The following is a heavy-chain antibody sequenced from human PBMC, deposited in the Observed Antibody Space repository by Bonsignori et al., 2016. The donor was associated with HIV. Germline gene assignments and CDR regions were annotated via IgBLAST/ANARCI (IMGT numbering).Heavy chain of an antibody. Sequence: SVKVSCKASGGTFSTYGISWVRQAPGQGLEWMGGIIPIFGTANYAQKFQGRVTIIADESTSTAYMELSSLRSEDTAVYYCARSGQGGYYYYYMDVWGKGTTVTVSS. D-gene: IGHD3-10*01. V-gene: IGHV1-69*13. CDR2: IIPIFGTA. CDR1: GGTFSTYG. CDR3: ARSGQGGYYYYYMDV. J-gene: IGHJ6*03.